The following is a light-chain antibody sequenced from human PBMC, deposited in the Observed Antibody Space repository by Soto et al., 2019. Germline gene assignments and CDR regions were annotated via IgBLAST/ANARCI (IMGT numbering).Light chain of an antibody. CDR2: EVN. CDR1: SSDVGGHKY. Sequence: QSALTQPPSASGSPGQSVTISCTGTSSDVGGHKYVSWYQQHPGKAPKLMIFEVNKRPSGVPDRFSGSKSGNTASLTVSGLQAEDEADYYCSSYAGINNLGVFGTGTKVTVL. V-gene: IGLV2-8*01. J-gene: IGLJ1*01. CDR3: SSYAGINNLGV.